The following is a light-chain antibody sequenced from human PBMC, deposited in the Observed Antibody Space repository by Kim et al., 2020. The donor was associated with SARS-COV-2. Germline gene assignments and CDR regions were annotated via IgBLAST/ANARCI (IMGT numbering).Light chain of an antibody. CDR2: KAS. CDR1: QSISTW. Sequence: ASVGDRVTITCRASQSISTWLAWYQQKPGRAPKLLIYKASYLESGVPSRFSGSGSGTEFTLTISSLQPDDFATYYCQQYNGYPQTFGQGTKVDIK. V-gene: IGKV1-5*03. CDR3: QQYNGYPQT. J-gene: IGKJ1*01.